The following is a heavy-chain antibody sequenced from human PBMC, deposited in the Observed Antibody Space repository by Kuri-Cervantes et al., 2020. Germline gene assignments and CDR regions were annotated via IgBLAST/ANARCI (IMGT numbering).Heavy chain of an antibody. Sequence: GSLRLSCVVYGGSFSGHYWSWIRQPPEKGLEWTGEINHSGGSNYNPSLKSRVTISVDTSKNQFSLRLSSVTAADTSVYYCARHVGYCSSTSCSDPTLFDYWGQGTLVTVSS. V-gene: IGHV4-34*01. D-gene: IGHD2-2*03. CDR1: GGSFSGHY. CDR2: INHSGGS. J-gene: IGHJ4*02. CDR3: ARHVGYCSSTSCSDPTLFDY.